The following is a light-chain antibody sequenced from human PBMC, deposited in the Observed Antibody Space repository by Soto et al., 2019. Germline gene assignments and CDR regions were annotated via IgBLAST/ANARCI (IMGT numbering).Light chain of an antibody. CDR3: EQYDSRSPWT. V-gene: IGKV1-5*01. CDR1: ESVTIW. J-gene: IGKJ1*01. Sequence: DIQMTQSPSSLSASVGDRVTITCRASESVTIWLAWYQQKPGKAPRLLIYDASTLEGGVPSRFSASGSGTEVTLTISSMQPADVATYYCEQYDSRSPWTFGQGTKIEIK. CDR2: DAS.